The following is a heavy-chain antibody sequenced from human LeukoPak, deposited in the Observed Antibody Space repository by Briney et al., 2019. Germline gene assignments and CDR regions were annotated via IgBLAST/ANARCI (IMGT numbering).Heavy chain of an antibody. CDR1: GFTFSDHY. J-gene: IGHJ4*02. Sequence: PGGSLRLSCAASGFTFSDHYMSRLRQAPGKGLEWISYINTGSDSMYHADSVKGRFTVSRDNAKNSLFLHMNSLRVEDSAVYYCARGSRYFDSSDHFFDYWGQGTLVIVSS. V-gene: IGHV3-11*01. CDR2: INTGSDSM. D-gene: IGHD3-9*01. CDR3: ARGSRYFDSSDHFFDY.